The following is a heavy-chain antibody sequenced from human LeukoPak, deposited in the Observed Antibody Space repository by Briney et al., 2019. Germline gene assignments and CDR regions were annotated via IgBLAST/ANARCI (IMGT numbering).Heavy chain of an antibody. D-gene: IGHD1-26*01. CDR2: IYSSGST. V-gene: IGHV4-4*07. CDR1: GASISSYY. J-gene: IGHJ4*02. CDR3: AIDGSWYYFDY. Sequence: SETLSLTCTVSGASISSYYWSWIRQPAGKGLEWIGRIYSSGSTNYNPSLKSRVTMSVDTSKNQFSLKLSSVTAADTAVYYCAIDGSWYYFDYWGQGTLVTVSS.